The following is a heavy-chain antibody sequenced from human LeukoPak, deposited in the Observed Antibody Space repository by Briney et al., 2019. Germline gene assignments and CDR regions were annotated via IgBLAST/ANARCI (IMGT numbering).Heavy chain of an antibody. V-gene: IGHV6-1*01. J-gene: IGHJ4*02. CDR2: TYYRSKWYN. CDR3: ARAASSGSYTGEIFDY. D-gene: IGHD1-26*01. Sequence: SQTLSLTSAISVDSASSNSAAWSSVRHSPSSCLEWLGRTYYRSKWYNDYAVSVKSRIIINPDTSKNQFSLQLNSVTPEDTAVYYWARAASSGSYTGEIFDYWGQGTLVTVSS. CDR1: VDSASSNSAA.